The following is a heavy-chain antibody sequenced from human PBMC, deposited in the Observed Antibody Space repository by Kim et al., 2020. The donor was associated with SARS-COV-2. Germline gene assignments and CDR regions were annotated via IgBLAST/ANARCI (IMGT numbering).Heavy chain of an antibody. CDR2: VYYNGDT. D-gene: IGHD1-1*01. Sequence: SETLSLTCTVSGASINTYYWSWSRQPPGKGLEWIGYVYYNGDTDYNPSLKSRVTISIKTAKNQFSLRLTSVTAADTAVYYCARAGKMGTAIAFDFWGQGKLVAVSA. CDR3: ARAGKMGTAIAFDF. CDR1: GASINTYY. J-gene: IGHJ4*02. V-gene: IGHV4-59*01.